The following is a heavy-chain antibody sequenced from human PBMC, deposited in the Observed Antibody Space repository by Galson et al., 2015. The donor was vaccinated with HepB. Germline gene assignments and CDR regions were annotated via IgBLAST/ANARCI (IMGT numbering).Heavy chain of an antibody. Sequence: SLRLSCAASGFTFSSYAMSWVRQAPGKGLEWVSAISGSGGSTYYADSVKGRFTISRDNSKNTLYLQMGSLRAEDMAVYYCARGGYQLSPKVHYYGMGVWGQGTTVTVSS. V-gene: IGHV3-23*01. CDR1: GFTFSSYA. CDR3: ARGGYQLSPKVHYYGMGV. CDR2: ISGSGGST. D-gene: IGHD2-2*01. J-gene: IGHJ6*02.